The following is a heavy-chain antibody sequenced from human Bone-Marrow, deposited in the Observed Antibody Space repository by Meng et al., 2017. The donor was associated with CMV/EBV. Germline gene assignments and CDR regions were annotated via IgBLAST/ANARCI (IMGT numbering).Heavy chain of an antibody. D-gene: IGHD2-8*01. J-gene: IGHJ6*02. CDR2: INSDGSST. V-gene: IGHV3-74*01. CDR1: GFTFSSYW. Sequence: GESLKISCAASGFTFSSYWMHWVRQAPGKGLVWVSRINSDGSSTSYADSVKGRFTISRDNAKNTLYLQMNSLRAEDTAVYYCAREMVYVALDVWGQGTTVTVSS. CDR3: AREMVYVALDV.